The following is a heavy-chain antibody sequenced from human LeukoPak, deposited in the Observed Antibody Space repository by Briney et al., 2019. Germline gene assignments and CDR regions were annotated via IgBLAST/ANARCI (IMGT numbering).Heavy chain of an antibody. J-gene: IGHJ4*02. CDR2: IYYSGST. Sequence: SETLSLTCTVSGGSISSYYWSWIRQPPGKGLEWIGYIYYSGSTNYNPSLKSRVTISVDTSKNQFSLKLSSVTAADTAVYYCARAGEGYYGSGSYYTEFDYWDQGTLVTVSS. CDR1: GGSISSYY. D-gene: IGHD3-10*01. V-gene: IGHV4-59*01. CDR3: ARAGEGYYGSGSYYTEFDY.